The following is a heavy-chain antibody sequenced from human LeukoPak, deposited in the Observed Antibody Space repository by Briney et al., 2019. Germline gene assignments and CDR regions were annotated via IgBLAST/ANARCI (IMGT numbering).Heavy chain of an antibody. CDR2: IYPGDSDT. CDR3: ARKALIGELIDY. D-gene: IGHD7-27*01. J-gene: IGHJ4*02. V-gene: IGHV5-51*01. Sequence: GESLQISCQGSGYSFTSYWIGWVRQMPRQGLEWMGIIYPGDSDTRYSPSFQGQVTISADKSISTAYLQWSSLKASDIAMYYCARKALIGELIDYGGQRTLVTVSS. CDR1: GYSFTSYW.